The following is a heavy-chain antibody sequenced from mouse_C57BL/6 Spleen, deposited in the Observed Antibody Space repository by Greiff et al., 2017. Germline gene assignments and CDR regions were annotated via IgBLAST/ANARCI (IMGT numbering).Heavy chain of an antibody. CDR1: GYTFTSYG. V-gene: IGHV1-81*01. J-gene: IGHJ4*01. CDR3: TITTVGAMDY. D-gene: IGHD1-1*01. CDR2: IYPRNGYT. Sequence: VQLQQSGAELVRPGSSVKLSCKASGYTFTSYGISWVKQRTGQGLEWIGEIYPRNGYTYYNEKFKGKATLTSDTSSNTAYMQLRSLTSEDSAVYFGTITTVGAMDYWGQGTSVTVSS.